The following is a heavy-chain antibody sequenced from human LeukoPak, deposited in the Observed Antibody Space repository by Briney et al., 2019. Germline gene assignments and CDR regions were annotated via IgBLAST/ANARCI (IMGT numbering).Heavy chain of an antibody. D-gene: IGHD5-18*01. CDR2: INHSGST. V-gene: IGHV4-34*01. Sequence: PSETLSLTCAVYGGSFSGYYWSWIRQPPGKGLEWIGEINHSGSTNYNPSLKSRVTISVDTSKNQFSLKLSSVTAADTAVYYCAREEDTAMVTGFDYWGQGTLVTVSS. CDR1: GGSFSGYY. CDR3: AREEDTAMVTGFDY. J-gene: IGHJ4*02.